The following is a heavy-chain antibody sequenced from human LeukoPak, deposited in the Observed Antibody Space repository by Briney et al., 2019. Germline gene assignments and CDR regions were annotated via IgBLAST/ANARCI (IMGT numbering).Heavy chain of an antibody. CDR2: IYSGGST. J-gene: IGHJ4*02. D-gene: IGHD3-10*01. CDR1: GFSVSSNY. Sequence: GGSLRLSCAASGFSVSSNYMNWVRQAPGRGLEWVSVIYSGGSTYYADSVKGRFTISRDNSKNTLYLQMNSLRAEDTAVYYCAKDSTFGVLLFDYWGQGTLVTVSS. V-gene: IGHV3-53*01. CDR3: AKDSTFGVLLFDY.